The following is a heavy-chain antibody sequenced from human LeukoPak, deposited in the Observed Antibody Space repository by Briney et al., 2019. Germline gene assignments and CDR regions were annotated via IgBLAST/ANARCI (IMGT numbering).Heavy chain of an antibody. CDR1: GFTFSSYW. J-gene: IGHJ4*02. Sequence: GGSLRLSCAASGFTFSSYWMSWVRQAPGKGVEWVANIKQDGSEKYYVDSVKGRFTISRDNAKNSLYLQMNSLRAEDTAVYYCARSYYDYALDYWGQGTLVTVSS. D-gene: IGHD3-16*01. CDR3: ARSYYDYALDY. CDR2: IKQDGSEK. V-gene: IGHV3-7*03.